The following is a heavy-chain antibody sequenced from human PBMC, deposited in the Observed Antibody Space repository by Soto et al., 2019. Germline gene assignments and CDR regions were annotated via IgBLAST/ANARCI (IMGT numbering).Heavy chain of an antibody. D-gene: IGHD3-16*01. CDR3: TSGVVPITY. CDR2: LYSAGSA. J-gene: IGHJ4*02. V-gene: IGHV3-53*01. Sequence: GGSLRLSCAASGFTFSSYGMHWVRQAPGKGLEWVSVLYSAGSAYYADSVRGRFSISRDNSKNTLYLQMDRLRAEDTAIYYCTSGVVPITYWGQGTLVTVSS. CDR1: GFTFSSYG.